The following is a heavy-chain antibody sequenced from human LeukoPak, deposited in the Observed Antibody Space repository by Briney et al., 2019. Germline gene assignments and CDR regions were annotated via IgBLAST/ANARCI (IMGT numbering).Heavy chain of an antibody. J-gene: IGHJ3*02. CDR1: RLTFNNYA. D-gene: IGHD4-17*01. Sequence: GESLTLSCAASRLTFNNYAMTWVRQAPGKGLEWVSSITGSGAGTYYADSVKGRFSISRDNSQNTLFLHMNSLRADDTAIYYCSKDPNGDYVGAFDMWGPGTMVTVSS. V-gene: IGHV3-23*01. CDR3: SKDPNGDYVGAFDM. CDR2: ITGSGAGT.